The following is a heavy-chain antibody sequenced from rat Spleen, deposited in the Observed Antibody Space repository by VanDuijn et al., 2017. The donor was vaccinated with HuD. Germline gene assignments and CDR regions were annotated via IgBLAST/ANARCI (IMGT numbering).Heavy chain of an antibody. V-gene: IGHV5-29*01. Sequence: EVQLVESNGGLVQPGRSLKLSCAASGFTFNDHFMAWVRQGPTKGLERAATISYDGSSTYYRDSVKGRFTISRDNAKSSLYLLMDSLRSEDTATYYCVREELGVRDWGQGVMVTVSS. D-gene: IGHD4-3*01. CDR1: GFTFNDHF. J-gene: IGHJ2*01. CDR2: ISYDGSST. CDR3: VREELGVRD.